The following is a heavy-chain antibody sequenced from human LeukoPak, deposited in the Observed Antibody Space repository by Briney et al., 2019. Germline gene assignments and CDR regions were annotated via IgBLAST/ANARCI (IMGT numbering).Heavy chain of an antibody. V-gene: IGHV3-7*01. Sequence: HAGGSLRLSCVASGFTFSSYWMTWVRPAPGKGLEGLANIKEDGSIQYYLDSVRGRFTISRDNAKTSVYLQLNSLRADDTAVYYCARDVWTGVAVSDYWGQGTLVTVSS. CDR3: ARDVWTGVAVSDY. J-gene: IGHJ4*02. D-gene: IGHD6-19*01. CDR2: IKEDGSIQ. CDR1: GFTFSSYW.